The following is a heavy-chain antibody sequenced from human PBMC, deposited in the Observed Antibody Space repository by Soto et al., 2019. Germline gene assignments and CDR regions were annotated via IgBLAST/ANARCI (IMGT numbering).Heavy chain of an antibody. V-gene: IGHV1-8*01. Sequence: ASVKVSCKASGYTFNSYDINWVRQATGQGLEWMGWMNPNSGNTGYAQKFQGRVTMTRNSSISTAYMELSSLRSDDTAVYFCARGGKYCSGPTCYSWFDPWGQGTLVTVSS. CDR2: MNPNSGNT. J-gene: IGHJ5*02. D-gene: IGHD2-15*01. CDR3: ARGGKYCSGPTCYSWFDP. CDR1: GYTFNSYD.